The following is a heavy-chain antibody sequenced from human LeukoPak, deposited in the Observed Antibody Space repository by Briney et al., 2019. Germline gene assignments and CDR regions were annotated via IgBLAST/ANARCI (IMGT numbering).Heavy chain of an antibody. Sequence: GGSLRLSCAASGFTFSSYAMSWVRQAPGKGLEWVSVISTSPYYADSVKGRFSVSRDNSKNTLYLQMNSLKAEDTAVYYCAKDHYGSGSYGLDYWGQGTLITVSS. J-gene: IGHJ4*02. D-gene: IGHD3-10*01. CDR1: GFTFSSYA. CDR3: AKDHYGSGSYGLDY. V-gene: IGHV3-23*01. CDR2: ISTSP.